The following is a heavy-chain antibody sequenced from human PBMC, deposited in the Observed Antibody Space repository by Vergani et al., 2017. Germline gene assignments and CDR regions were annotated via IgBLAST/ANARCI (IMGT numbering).Heavy chain of an antibody. CDR2: IGEYGNRA. CDR3: VRTEYCTGIACNTRFDS. Sequence: EVQLVESGGGSVQSGGSLRLSCVASGFSFNTYWMHWVRQVPGKGLMWVARIGEYGNRATYGDFETGRFTISRDNAKNTVFLQMNNLRADDAGVYYCVRTEYCTGIACNTRFDSWGQGALVTVSS. CDR1: GFSFNTYW. J-gene: IGHJ5*01. V-gene: IGHV3-74*03. D-gene: IGHD2-8*02.